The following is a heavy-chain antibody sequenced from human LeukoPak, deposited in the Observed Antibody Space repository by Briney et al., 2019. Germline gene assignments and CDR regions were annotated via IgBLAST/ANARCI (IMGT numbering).Heavy chain of an antibody. CDR2: ISGSGGST. V-gene: IGHV3-23*01. CDR1: GFTFSSSS. Sequence: GGSLRLSCAASGFTFSSSSMSGVRQAPGKGLEWVSVISGSGGSTDYADSVKGRFTISRDNSKNTLYLQINSLRAEDTAVYYCAKGSGWYVWGQGTLVTVSS. CDR3: AKGSGWYV. J-gene: IGHJ4*02. D-gene: IGHD6-19*01.